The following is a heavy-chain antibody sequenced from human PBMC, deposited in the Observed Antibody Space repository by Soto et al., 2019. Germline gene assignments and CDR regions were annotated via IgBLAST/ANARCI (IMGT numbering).Heavy chain of an antibody. Sequence: EVQLVESGGGLVQPGGSLRLSCVASGFTFRTYWMSWVRQAPGKGLEWVANIEHDGSEQYYVDSVKGRFTISRDNAKNSLYLQMNGLSAEDTAVYFCARDGVADAFDLWGQGTLVTVSS. CDR2: IEHDGSEQ. D-gene: IGHD3-3*01. J-gene: IGHJ3*01. CDR3: ARDGVADAFDL. CDR1: GFTFRTYW. V-gene: IGHV3-7*01.